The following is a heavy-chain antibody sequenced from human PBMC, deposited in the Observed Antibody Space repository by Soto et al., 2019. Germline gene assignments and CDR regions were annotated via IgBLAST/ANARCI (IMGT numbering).Heavy chain of an antibody. CDR1: GYTFTGYY. Sequence: QVQLVQSGAEVKKPGASVKVSCKASGYTFTGYYMHWVRQAPGQGLEWMGWINPNSGGTNYAQKFQGWVTMTRDTSISTAYMELSRLRSDDTAVYYCARGSIVVVVAADNWFDPWGQGTLVTVSS. J-gene: IGHJ5*02. V-gene: IGHV1-2*04. CDR3: ARGSIVVVVAADNWFDP. CDR2: INPNSGGT. D-gene: IGHD2-15*01.